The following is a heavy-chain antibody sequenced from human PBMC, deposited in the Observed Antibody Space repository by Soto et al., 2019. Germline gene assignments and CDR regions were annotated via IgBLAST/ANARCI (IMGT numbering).Heavy chain of an antibody. D-gene: IGHD2-2*01. CDR3: AKGGVFCSSTSCGGDY. Sequence: VGSLRLSCAASGFTFSSYAMSWVRQAPGKGLEWVSAISGSGGSTYYADSVKGRFTISRDNSKNTLYLQMNSLRAEDTAVYYCAKGGVFCSSTSCGGDYWGQGTLVTVSS. CDR2: ISGSGGST. J-gene: IGHJ4*02. V-gene: IGHV3-23*01. CDR1: GFTFSSYA.